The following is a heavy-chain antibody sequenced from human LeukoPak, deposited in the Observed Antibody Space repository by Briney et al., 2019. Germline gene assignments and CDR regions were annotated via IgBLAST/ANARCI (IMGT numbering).Heavy chain of an antibody. CDR2: IKSKADGGTT. J-gene: IGHJ4*02. Sequence: PGGSLRLSCAAFGFTFSNAWMGWVRQAPGKGLEWVGRIKSKADGGTTDYAPPVKGRFTISRDDSKNTMDLQMNSLKTEDTAVYYCTTEALRNYYDSSGYYYWGQGTLVTVSS. V-gene: IGHV3-15*01. CDR3: TTEALRNYYDSSGYYY. D-gene: IGHD3-22*01. CDR1: GFTFSNAW.